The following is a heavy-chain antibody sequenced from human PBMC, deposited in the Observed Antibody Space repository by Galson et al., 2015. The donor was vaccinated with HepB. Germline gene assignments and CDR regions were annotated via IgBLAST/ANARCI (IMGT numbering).Heavy chain of an antibody. V-gene: IGHV1-69*13. CDR2: IIPIFGIA. CDR3: GRAGGIAVAGTGGYGGYYGMDV. CDR1: GGTFSSYA. J-gene: IGHJ6*02. Sequence: SVKVSCKASGGTFSSYAISWVRQAPGQGLEWMGGIIPIFGIANYAQKFQGRVTIPADESTSTAYMELSSLGSEDTAVYYCGRAGGIAVAGTGGYGGYYGMDVWGQGTTVTVSS. D-gene: IGHD6-19*01.